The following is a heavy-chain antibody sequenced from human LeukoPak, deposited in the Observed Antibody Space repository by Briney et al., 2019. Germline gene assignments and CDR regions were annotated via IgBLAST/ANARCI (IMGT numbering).Heavy chain of an antibody. CDR2: ISSSSSTI. CDR1: GFTVSSYS. V-gene: IGHV3-48*02. J-gene: IGHJ4*02. Sequence: GGSLRLSCAASGFTVSSYSMNWVRQAPGKGLEWASYISSSSSTIYYAHSVKGRFTISRDNSKKSLYLQMNSLRDEDTAVYYCARAFGLTDYWGQGNLVTVSS. D-gene: IGHD3/OR15-3a*01. CDR3: ARAFGLTDY.